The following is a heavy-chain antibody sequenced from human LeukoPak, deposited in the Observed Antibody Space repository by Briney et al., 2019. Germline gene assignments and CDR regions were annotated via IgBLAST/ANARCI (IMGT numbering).Heavy chain of an antibody. CDR3: ARGSGYKYDFTWRERTKSRLDY. V-gene: IGHV3-30*04. J-gene: IGHJ4*02. Sequence: PGGSLRVSCAGSGYTFSSYAMHWVRQAPGKGLEWVAVISFDGSNRYYTDSVKGRFTISRDNSKNTLYLQMNSLRTEDTAVYYCARGSGYKYDFTWRERTKSRLDYWGQGTLVTVSS. CDR1: GYTFSSYA. CDR2: ISFDGSNR. D-gene: IGHD3/OR15-3a*01.